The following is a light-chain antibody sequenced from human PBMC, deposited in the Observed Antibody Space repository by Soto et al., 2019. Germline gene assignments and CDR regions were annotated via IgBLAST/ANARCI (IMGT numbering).Light chain of an antibody. V-gene: IGKV3D-20*01. CDR3: QQYGSSPIT. J-gene: IGKJ5*01. CDR1: QSVSSSY. CDR2: DAS. Sequence: EIILTQSPATLSLSPGERATPSCGASQSVSSSYVAWYQHRPGLAPRLLIHDASSRATGIPDRFSGTKSGTDFTLTIRRLEPEDAAVYYCQQYGSSPITFGQGTRLEIK.